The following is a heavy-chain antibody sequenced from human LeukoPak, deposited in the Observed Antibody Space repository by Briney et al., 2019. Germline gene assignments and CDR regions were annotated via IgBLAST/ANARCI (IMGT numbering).Heavy chain of an antibody. D-gene: IGHD6-6*01. CDR1: GLTFSSYW. CDR3: ARDDSSSSPLSFVY. V-gene: IGHV3-7*01. CDR2: IKQDGSEK. J-gene: IGHJ4*02. Sequence: GGTLRLSRAASGLTFSSYWMSWVRQAPGKGLEWVANIKQDGSEKYYVDSVKGRFTISRDNAKNSLYLQMNSLRAEDTAVHYCARDDSSSSPLSFVYWGQGTLVTVSS.